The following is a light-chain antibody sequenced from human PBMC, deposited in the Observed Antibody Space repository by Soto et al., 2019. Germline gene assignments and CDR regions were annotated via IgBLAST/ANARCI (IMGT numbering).Light chain of an antibody. V-gene: IGKV3-11*01. Sequence: EIVLTQSPAPLSLSPGERATLSCRASQSVSRYLAWYQQKPGQTPRLLIYDASNRATDIPASFSGSGYGTDCTLTISSLEPEDFAVYYCQQRSNWPVTFGQGTRVEIK. CDR1: QSVSRY. CDR2: DAS. J-gene: IGKJ1*01. CDR3: QQRSNWPVT.